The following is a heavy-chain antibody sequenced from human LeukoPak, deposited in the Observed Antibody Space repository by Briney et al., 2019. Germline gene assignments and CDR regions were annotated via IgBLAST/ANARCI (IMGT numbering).Heavy chain of an antibody. Sequence: SQTLSLTCTVSGGSISSGSYYWSWIRQPPGKGLEWIGYIYYSGSTYYNPSLKSRVTISVDTSKNQFSLKLSSVTAADTAVYYCARHNYDFWSGPNNWFDPWGQGTLVTVSS. CDR2: IYYSGST. V-gene: IGHV4-30-2*03. J-gene: IGHJ5*02. CDR1: GGSISSGSYY. CDR3: ARHNYDFWSGPNNWFDP. D-gene: IGHD3-3*01.